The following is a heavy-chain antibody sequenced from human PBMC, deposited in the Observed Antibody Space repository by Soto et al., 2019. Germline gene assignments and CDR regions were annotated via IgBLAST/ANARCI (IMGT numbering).Heavy chain of an antibody. Sequence: QVHLVESGGGVVQPGRSLTLSCAASGFTFKSYGMHWVRQAPGKGLEWVAVISYDGKFKFYADSVKGRFTISRDTSESTLSLQMNSLRPEDTAVYYCAKDGTLAGVMNYFYMDVWGKGTTVIVSS. J-gene: IGHJ6*03. CDR1: GFTFKSYG. CDR2: ISYDGKFK. D-gene: IGHD1-1*01. CDR3: AKDGTLAGVMNYFYMDV. V-gene: IGHV3-30*18.